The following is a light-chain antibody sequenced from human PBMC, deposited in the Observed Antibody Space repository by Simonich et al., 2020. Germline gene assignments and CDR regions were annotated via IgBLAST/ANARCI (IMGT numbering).Light chain of an antibody. J-gene: IGKJ2*01. CDR3: QQYGSSLYT. CDR2: GAS. CDR1: QSVRCSY. V-gene: IGKV3-20*01. Sequence: EIVLTQSPGTLSLSPGERATLSCRASQSVRCSYLAWYQQKPVQAPRLLIHGASSRSTAIPSRVSGSESGTDFTLTIIRLEPENFAEYYCQQYGSSLYTFGQGTKLEIK.